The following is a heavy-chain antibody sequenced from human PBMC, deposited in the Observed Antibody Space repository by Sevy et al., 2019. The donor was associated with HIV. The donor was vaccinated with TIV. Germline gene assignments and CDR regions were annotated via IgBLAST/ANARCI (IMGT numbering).Heavy chain of an antibody. D-gene: IGHD6-13*01. CDR1: GFAFSSHA. Sequence: GGSLRLSCAASGFAFSSHAMHWVRQAPGKGLEWVAVISYEGTETFYAASVEGRFTISRDNSKNMLYLQIISLRSEDTAVYFCARDGGYSLKGYPVYWGHGTLVTVSS. J-gene: IGHJ4*01. CDR2: ISYEGTET. V-gene: IGHV3-30-3*01. CDR3: ARDGGYSLKGYPVY.